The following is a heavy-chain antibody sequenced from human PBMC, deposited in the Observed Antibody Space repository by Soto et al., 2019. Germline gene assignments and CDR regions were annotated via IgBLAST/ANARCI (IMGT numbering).Heavy chain of an antibody. CDR2: ISYDGSNK. CDR1: GFTFSSYG. J-gene: IGHJ6*02. Sequence: GGSLRLSCAASGFTFSSYGMHWVRQAPGKGLEWVAVISYDGSNKYYADSVKGRFTISRDNSKNTLYLQMNSLRAEDTAVYYCAKDPTPIASSSYYGMDVWGQGTTVTVSS. V-gene: IGHV3-30*18. D-gene: IGHD2-2*01. CDR3: AKDPTPIASSSYYGMDV.